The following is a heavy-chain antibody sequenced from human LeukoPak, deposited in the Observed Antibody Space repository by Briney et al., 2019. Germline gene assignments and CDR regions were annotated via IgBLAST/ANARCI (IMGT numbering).Heavy chain of an antibody. CDR3: ARGNRVSGSYHRYYFDY. Sequence: PSETLSLTCTVSGDSISNGNYYWTWIRQPAGKGLEWIGRIYTSGSTNYNPSLKSRVTISVDTSKNQFSLKLSSVTAADTAVYCCARGNRVSGSYHRYYFDYWGQGTLVTVSS. CDR2: IYTSGST. J-gene: IGHJ4*02. D-gene: IGHD3-16*02. CDR1: GDSISNGNYY. V-gene: IGHV4-61*02.